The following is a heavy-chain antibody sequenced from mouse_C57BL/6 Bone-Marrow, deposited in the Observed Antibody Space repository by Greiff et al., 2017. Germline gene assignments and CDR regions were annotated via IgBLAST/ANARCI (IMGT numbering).Heavy chain of an antibody. CDR3: ASDAGWDGMDY. CDR2: SRNKANDYTT. CDR1: GFTFSDFY. D-gene: IGHD4-1*01. V-gene: IGHV7-1*01. J-gene: IGHJ4*01. Sequence: DVKLVESGGGLVQSGRSLRLSCATSGFTFSDFYMEWVRQAPGKGLEWIAASRNKANDYTTEYSASVKDRFIVSRDTSQSILYLQMNALRAEDTAMYYCASDAGWDGMDYWGQGTSVTVSS.